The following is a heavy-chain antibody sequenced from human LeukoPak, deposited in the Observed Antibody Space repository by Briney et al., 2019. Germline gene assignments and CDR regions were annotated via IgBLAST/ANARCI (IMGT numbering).Heavy chain of an antibody. CDR3: FGTIFGSSPFDP. CDR2: ISYDGSNK. V-gene: IGHV3-30-3*01. J-gene: IGHJ5*02. CDR1: GFTFSSYA. D-gene: IGHD3-3*01. Sequence: GGSLRLSCAASGFTFSSYAMHWVRQAPGKGLEWVAVISYDGSNKYYADSVKGRFTISRDNSKNTLYLQMNSLRAEDTAMYYCFGTIFGSSPFDPWGQGTLVTVSS.